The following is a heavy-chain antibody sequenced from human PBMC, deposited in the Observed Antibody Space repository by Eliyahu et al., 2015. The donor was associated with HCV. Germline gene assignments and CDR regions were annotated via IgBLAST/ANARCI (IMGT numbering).Heavy chain of an antibody. CDR3: AHKLFSPSFDY. Sequence: QITLKESGPTLVKPTQTLTLTCXFSGFSVSTRGVGVGWIRQPPGKALEWLALIYWDDEMRYSPSLKSRLTITKDTSKNQVVLTMTNMDPVDTDTYYCAHKLFSPSFDYWGQGTLVTVSS. CDR2: IYWDDEM. D-gene: IGHD3-3*02. CDR1: GFSVSTRGVG. J-gene: IGHJ4*02. V-gene: IGHV2-5*02.